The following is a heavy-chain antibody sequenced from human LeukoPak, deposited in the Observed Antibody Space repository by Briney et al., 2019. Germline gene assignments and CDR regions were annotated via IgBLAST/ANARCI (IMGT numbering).Heavy chain of an antibody. V-gene: IGHV4-61*01. CDR2: IHYTGST. D-gene: IGHD3-10*01. Sequence: SETLSLTCTVSGGSISSGTYYWSWIRQSPGKGLECIGYIHYTGSTNYNPSLKSRVTISVETSKNQFSLKLKSVTAADTAVYYCARGGYYGSGNDFRFDPWGQGTLVTVSS. CDR1: GGSISSGTYY. J-gene: IGHJ5*02. CDR3: ARGGYYGSGNDFRFDP.